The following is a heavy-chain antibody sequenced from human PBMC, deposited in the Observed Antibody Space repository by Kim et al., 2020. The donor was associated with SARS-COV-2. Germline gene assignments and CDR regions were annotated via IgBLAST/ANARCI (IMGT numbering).Heavy chain of an antibody. CDR3: AQMGVVVVPADDAFDI. J-gene: IGHJ3*02. Sequence: GGSLRLSCAASGFTFDDYAMHWVRQAPGKGLEWVSLISGDGGSTYYADSVKGRFTISRDNSKNSLYLQMNSLRTEDTALYYCAQMGVVVVPADDAFDIWGQGTMVTVSS. CDR2: ISGDGGST. D-gene: IGHD2-2*01. V-gene: IGHV3-43*02. CDR1: GFTFDDYA.